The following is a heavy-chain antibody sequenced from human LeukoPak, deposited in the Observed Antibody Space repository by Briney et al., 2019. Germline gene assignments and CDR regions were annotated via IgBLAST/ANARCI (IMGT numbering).Heavy chain of an antibody. CDR2: ISSSSSYI. CDR1: GFTFSTSG. V-gene: IGHV3-21*01. Sequence: GGSLRLSCEVSGFTFSTSGMNWVRQAPGKGLEWVSSISSSSSYIYYADSVKGRFTISRDNAKNSLYLQMNSLRAEDTAVYYCARAGRSSWYVYWGQGTLVTVSS. J-gene: IGHJ4*02. CDR3: ARAGRSSWYVY. D-gene: IGHD6-13*01.